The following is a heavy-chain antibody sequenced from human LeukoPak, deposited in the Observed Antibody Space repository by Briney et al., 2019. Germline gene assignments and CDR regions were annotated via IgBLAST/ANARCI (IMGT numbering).Heavy chain of an antibody. CDR2: ISYDGSNT. CDR3: ARGPPELGGAFDI. Sequence: GGSLRLSCAASGFTFRSYPMHCVRQTPGKGLEWVAVISYDGSNTYYADSVKGRFTISRDNSKNTLYLQMNSLRSEDTAVYFCARGPPELGGAFDIWGQGTMVTVSS. D-gene: IGHD1-14*01. J-gene: IGHJ3*02. V-gene: IGHV3-30*04. CDR1: GFTFRSYP.